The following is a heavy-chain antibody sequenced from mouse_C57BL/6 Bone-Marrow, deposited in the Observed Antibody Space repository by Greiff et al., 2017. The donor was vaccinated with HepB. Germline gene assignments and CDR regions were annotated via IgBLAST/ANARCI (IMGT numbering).Heavy chain of an antibody. D-gene: IGHD2-4*01. CDR3: AGDYDRGFAY. CDR1: GYTFTSYW. Sequence: VQLQQPGAELVKPGASVKLSCKASGYTFTSYWMQWVKQRPGQGLEWIGEIDPSDSYNNYNQKFKGKATLTVDTSSSTAYMQLSSLTSEDSAVYYCAGDYDRGFAYWGQGTLVTVSA. V-gene: IGHV1-50*01. CDR2: IDPSDSYN. J-gene: IGHJ3*01.